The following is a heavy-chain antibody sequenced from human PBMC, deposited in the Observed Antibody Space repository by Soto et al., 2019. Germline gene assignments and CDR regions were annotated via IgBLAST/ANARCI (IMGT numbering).Heavy chain of an antibody. CDR1: GFTFDDYA. Sequence: GGSLRLSCAASGFTFDDYAMHWVRQAPGKGLEWVSGISWNSGSIGYADSVKGRFTISRDNAKNSLYLQMNSLRAEDTALYYCAKVRAVGYYYYYMDVWGKGTTVTVSS. V-gene: IGHV3-9*01. CDR3: AKVRAVGYYYYYMDV. CDR2: ISWNSGSI. D-gene: IGHD6-19*01. J-gene: IGHJ6*03.